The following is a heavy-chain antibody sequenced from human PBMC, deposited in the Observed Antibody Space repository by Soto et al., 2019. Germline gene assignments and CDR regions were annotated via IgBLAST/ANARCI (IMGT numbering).Heavy chain of an antibody. V-gene: IGHV3-23*01. CDR1: GFSFSRDA. Sequence: GGSLRLSCAASGFSFSRDAMSWVRQAPGKGLEWVSAISGSGGSTYYADSVKGRFTISRDNSKNTLYLQMNSLRAEDTAVYYCAREPNADFDYRGQETLVTVSS. J-gene: IGHJ4*02. CDR3: AREPNADFDY. D-gene: IGHD2-8*01. CDR2: ISGSGGST.